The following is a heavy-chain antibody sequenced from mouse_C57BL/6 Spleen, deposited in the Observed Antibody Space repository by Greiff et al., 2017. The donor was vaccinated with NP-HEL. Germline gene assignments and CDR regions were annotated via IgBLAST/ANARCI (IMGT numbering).Heavy chain of an antibody. CDR2: IYPGDGDT. D-gene: IGHD6-5*01. V-gene: IGHV1-80*01. CDR3: ARSYPAWFAY. J-gene: IGHJ3*01. Sequence: QVHVKQSGAELVKPGASVKISCKASGYAFSSYWMNWVKQRPGKGLEWIGQIYPGDGDTNYNGKFKGKATLTADKSSSTAYMQLSSLTSEDSAVYFCARSYPAWFAYWGQGTLVTVSA. CDR1: GYAFSSYW.